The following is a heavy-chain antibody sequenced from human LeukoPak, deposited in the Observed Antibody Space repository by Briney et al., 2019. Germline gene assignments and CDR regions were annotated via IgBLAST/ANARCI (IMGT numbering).Heavy chain of an antibody. J-gene: IGHJ4*02. CDR1: GFTFSSYS. V-gene: IGHV3-21*01. CDR3: ASEPTYYYGSGSPSDY. CDR2: ISSSSSYI. D-gene: IGHD3-10*01. Sequence: GGSLRLSCAASGFTFSSYSMNWVRQAPGKGLEWVSSISSSSSYIYYADSVKGRFTISRDNAKNSLYLQMNSLRAEDTAVYYCASEPTYYYGSGSPSDYWGQGTLVTVSS.